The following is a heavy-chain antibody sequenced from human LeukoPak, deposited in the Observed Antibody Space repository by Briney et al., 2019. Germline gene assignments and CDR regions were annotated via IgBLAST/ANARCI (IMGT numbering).Heavy chain of an antibody. Sequence: SETPSLTCTVSGASITSYYWSWIRQPPGKGLEWIGYISDSGSTNYNPSLKSRVTISVDASKNQFSLKLRSVTAADTAVYYCVGEDYGGYRFDYWGQGTLVTVSS. CDR2: ISDSGST. CDR3: VGEDYGGYRFDY. J-gene: IGHJ4*02. D-gene: IGHD4-23*01. V-gene: IGHV4-59*01. CDR1: GASITSYY.